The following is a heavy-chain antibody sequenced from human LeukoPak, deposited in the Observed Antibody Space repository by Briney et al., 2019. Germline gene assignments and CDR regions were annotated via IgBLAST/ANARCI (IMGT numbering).Heavy chain of an antibody. V-gene: IGHV3-7*03. CDR3: ATEGFGTHNWNYNDY. CDR1: GFTFSSYG. D-gene: IGHD1-20*01. Sequence: PGGSLRLSCAASGFTFSSYGMSWVRQAPGKGLEWVANIKQDGSEKYYVDSVKGRFTISRDNAKNSLYLQMNSLRSEDTAVYYCATEGFGTHNWNYNDYWGQGTLVTVSS. J-gene: IGHJ4*02. CDR2: IKQDGSEK.